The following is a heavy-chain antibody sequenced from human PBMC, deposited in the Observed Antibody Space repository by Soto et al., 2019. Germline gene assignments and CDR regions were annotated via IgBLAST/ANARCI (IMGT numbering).Heavy chain of an antibody. J-gene: IGHJ5*02. CDR3: ARHGEDCSGGSCYSDYWFDP. CDR2: IYYSGST. Sequence: SETLSLTCTVSGGSISSYYWSWIRQPPGKGLEWIGYIYYSGSTNYNPSLKSRVTISVDTSKNQFSLKLSSVTAADTAVYYCARHGEDCSGGSCYSDYWFDPWGQGTLVTVSS. CDR1: GGSISSYY. V-gene: IGHV4-59*08. D-gene: IGHD2-15*01.